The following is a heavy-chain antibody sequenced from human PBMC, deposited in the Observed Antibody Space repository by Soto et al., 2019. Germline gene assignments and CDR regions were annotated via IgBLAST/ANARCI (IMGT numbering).Heavy chain of an antibody. Sequence: PGGSLRLSCAASGFTFSTFAMTWVRQAPGKGLEWVSAITASGATTYYADSVKGRFTISRDNSQNTLYLQANSLRPEDTALYYSAKDLFPARDSLYGLDVWGQGTTVTVSS. CDR2: ITASGATT. CDR1: GFTFSTFA. J-gene: IGHJ6*02. V-gene: IGHV3-23*01. D-gene: IGHD3-22*01. CDR3: AKDLFPARDSLYGLDV.